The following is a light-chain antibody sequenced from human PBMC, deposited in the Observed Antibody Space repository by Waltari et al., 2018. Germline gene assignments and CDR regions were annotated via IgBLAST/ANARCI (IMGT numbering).Light chain of an antibody. CDR2: GNT. CDR3: QSYDGSLSGSVI. V-gene: IGLV1-40*01. Sequence: QSVLTQPPSVSGAPRQRVTSSCTRSGSKIGDGHYLHWYAQLPGTSPTLLTYGNTNRPSGVPARFSGSNSGTSASLAITGLQAEDEGDYFCQSYDGSLSGSVIFGGGTKLTVL. J-gene: IGLJ2*01. CDR1: GSKIGDGHY.